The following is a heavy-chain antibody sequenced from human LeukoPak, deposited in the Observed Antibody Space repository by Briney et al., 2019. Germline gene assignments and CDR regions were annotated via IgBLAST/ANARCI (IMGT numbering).Heavy chain of an antibody. J-gene: IGHJ4*02. CDR1: GGSISSYY. Sequence: SETLSLTCTVSGGSISSYYWSWIRQPAGKGLEWIGRFYTSWSTNYNPSLKSRVTMSVATSKNQFSLKLSSVTAADTAVYYCARDEARTGYIHYWGQGTLITVSS. D-gene: IGHD3-9*01. V-gene: IGHV4-4*07. CDR3: ARDEARTGYIHY. CDR2: FYTSWST.